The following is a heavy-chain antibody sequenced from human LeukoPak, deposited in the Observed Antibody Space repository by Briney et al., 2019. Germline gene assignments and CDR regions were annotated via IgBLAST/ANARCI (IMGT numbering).Heavy chain of an antibody. J-gene: IGHJ5*02. D-gene: IGHD3-10*01. CDR3: ARTTYYYDSGSYRPLNWFDP. V-gene: IGHV4-4*07. CDR1: GGSISSYY. Sequence: SETLSLTCTVSGGSISSYYWSWIRQPAGKGLEWIGRIYTSGSTNYNPSLKSRVTMSVDTSKNQFSLKLSSVTAADTAVYYCARTTYYYDSGSYRPLNWFDPWGQGTLVTVSS. CDR2: IYTSGST.